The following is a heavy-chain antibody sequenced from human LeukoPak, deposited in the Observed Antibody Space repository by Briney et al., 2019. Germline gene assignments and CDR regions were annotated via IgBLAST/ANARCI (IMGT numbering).Heavy chain of an antibody. CDR1: GFTFSSYG. J-gene: IGHJ4*02. Sequence: GRSLRLSCAASGFTFSSYGMHWVRQAPGKGLEWVAVIWYDGSNKYYADSVKGRFTISRDNSKNTLYLQMNSLRAEDTAVYYCARDSGPNYYDSSGYSYYFDYWGPGTLVTVSS. CDR3: ARDSGPNYYDSSGYSYYFDY. CDR2: IWYDGSNK. V-gene: IGHV3-33*01. D-gene: IGHD3-22*01.